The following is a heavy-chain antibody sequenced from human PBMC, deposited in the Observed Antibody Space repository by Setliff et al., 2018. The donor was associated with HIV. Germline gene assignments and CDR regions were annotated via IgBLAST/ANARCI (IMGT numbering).Heavy chain of an antibody. J-gene: IGHJ6*02. Sequence: GASVKVSCKASGGTFSSYTISWVRQAPGQGLEWMGGIIPIFGTANYAQKFQGRVTITADGSTSTAYMEPSSLRSEDTAVYYCGVGPEKIYYYYGMDVWGQGTTVTVSS. V-gene: IGHV1-69*13. D-gene: IGHD1-26*01. CDR3: GVGPEKIYYYYGMDV. CDR2: IIPIFGTA. CDR1: GGTFSSYT.